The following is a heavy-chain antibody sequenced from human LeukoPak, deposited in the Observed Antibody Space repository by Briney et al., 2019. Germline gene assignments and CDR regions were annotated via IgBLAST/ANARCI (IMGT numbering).Heavy chain of an antibody. D-gene: IGHD2-15*01. J-gene: IGHJ6*04. Sequence: GGSLRLSCAASGFTFSSYSMNWVRQAPGKGLEWVSSISSSSSYIYYADSVKGRFTISRDNAKNSLYLQMNSLRAEDTAVYYCARAYCSGGSCYSPSYYYYGKDVWGKGTTVTVSS. CDR2: ISSSSSYI. CDR1: GFTFSSYS. CDR3: ARAYCSGGSCYSPSYYYYGKDV. V-gene: IGHV3-21*01.